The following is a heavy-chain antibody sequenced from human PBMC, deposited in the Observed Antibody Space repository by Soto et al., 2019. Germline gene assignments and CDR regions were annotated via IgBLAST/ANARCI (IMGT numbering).Heavy chain of an antibody. Sequence: SETLSLTCTVSGGSISSYYWSWIRQPPGKGLEWIGYIYYSGSTNYNPSLKSRVTISVDTSKNQFSLKLSSVTAADTAVYYCARLRSNHYLFDYWGQGTLVTVSS. V-gene: IGHV4-59*08. CDR1: GGSISSYY. D-gene: IGHD4-4*01. CDR3: ARLRSNHYLFDY. J-gene: IGHJ4*02. CDR2: IYYSGST.